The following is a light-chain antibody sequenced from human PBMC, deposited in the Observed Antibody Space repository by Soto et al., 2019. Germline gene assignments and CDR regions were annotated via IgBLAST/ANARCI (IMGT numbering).Light chain of an antibody. V-gene: IGLV2-8*01. CDR1: SSDVGRYIY. CDR3: SSYAGSNNLI. CDR2: EVS. Sequence: QSALTQPPSASGSPRQSVTISCTGTSSDVGRYIYVSWYQQHPGKAPKLMIYEVSKRPSGVPDRFSGSKSGNTASLTVSGLQAEDEADYYCSSYAGSNNLIFGGGTQLTVL. J-gene: IGLJ2*01.